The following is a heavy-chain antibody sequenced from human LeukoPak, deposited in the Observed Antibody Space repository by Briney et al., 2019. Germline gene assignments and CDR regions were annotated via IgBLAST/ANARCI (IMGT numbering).Heavy chain of an antibody. V-gene: IGHV4-34*01. J-gene: IGHJ4*02. Sequence: PSETLSLTCAVYGASFSGYYWTWIRQPPGKGLEWIGEINHSGSTNYNPSLKSRVTISVDTSKNQFSLKLRSVTAADTAVYYCARLLAYSSELDYWGQGTLVTVSS. D-gene: IGHD6-25*01. CDR2: INHSGST. CDR3: ARLLAYSSELDY. CDR1: GASFSGYY.